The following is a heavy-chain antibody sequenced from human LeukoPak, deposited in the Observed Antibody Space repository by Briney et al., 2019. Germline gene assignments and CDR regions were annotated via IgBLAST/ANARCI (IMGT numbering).Heavy chain of an antibody. CDR3: ARNPIAMVRGVIRDNWFDP. J-gene: IGHJ5*02. Sequence: SETLSLTCTVSGASITSYYWSWLRQPPGKGLEWIGNMPYSGSTTYNPFLKSRVTISVDTSKNQLSLKLSSVTAADTAVYFCARNPIAMVRGVIRDNWFDPWGQGTLVTVSS. V-gene: IGHV4-59*01. CDR2: MPYSGST. CDR1: GASITSYY. D-gene: IGHD3-10*01.